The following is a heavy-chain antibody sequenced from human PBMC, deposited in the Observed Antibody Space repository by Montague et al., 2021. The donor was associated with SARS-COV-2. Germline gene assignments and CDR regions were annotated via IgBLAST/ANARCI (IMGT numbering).Heavy chain of an antibody. CDR1: GGSIITSNYY. V-gene: IGHV4-39*01. J-gene: IGHJ5*02. Sequence: SETLSLTCTVSGGSIITSNYYWGWLRQPPGKGLEWIGSGDYSGSTSYNPSPTSRVTISVDTSKNQFSLKLTSVIAADTAVYYCARHVGRGPGAVDWFDPWGQGTLVTVSS. D-gene: IGHD3-10*01. CDR2: GDYSGST. CDR3: ARHVGRGPGAVDWFDP.